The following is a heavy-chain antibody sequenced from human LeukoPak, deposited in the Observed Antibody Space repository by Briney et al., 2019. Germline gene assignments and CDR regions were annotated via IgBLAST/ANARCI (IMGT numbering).Heavy chain of an antibody. J-gene: IGHJ4*02. D-gene: IGHD2-2*01. CDR3: AKDLGGSATTV. CDR2: ISWSGDRM. V-gene: IGHV3-9*01. CDR1: GFTFSDYW. Sequence: GGSLRLSCAASGFTFSDYWVHWVRQAPGKGLEWVSSISWSGDRMVYADAVKGRFIISRDNAKNSLFLQMNSLRVEDTALYYCAKDLGGSATTVWGQGTLVTVSS.